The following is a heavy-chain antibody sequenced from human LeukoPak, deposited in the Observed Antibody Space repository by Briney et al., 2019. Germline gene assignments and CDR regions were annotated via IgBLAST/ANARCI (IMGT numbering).Heavy chain of an antibody. CDR1: GFTVSSNY. V-gene: IGHV3-66*02. J-gene: IGHJ4*02. CDR2: IYSGGST. D-gene: IGHD3-10*01. CDR3: ARSPPWYYGSGSYFDY. Sequence: VQPGGSLRLSCAASGFTVSSNYMSWVRQAPGKGLEWVSVIYSGGSTYYADSVKGRLTISRDNSKNTLYLQMNSLRAEDTAVYYCARSPPWYYGSGSYFDYWGQGTLVTVSS.